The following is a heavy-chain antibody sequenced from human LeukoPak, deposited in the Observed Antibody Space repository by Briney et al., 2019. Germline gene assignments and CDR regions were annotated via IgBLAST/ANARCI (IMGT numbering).Heavy chain of an antibody. CDR3: ARGASNRFDY. CDR1: GFTFSNYW. J-gene: IGHJ4*02. CDR2: IYTDGSST. Sequence: AGGSLRLSCAPSGFTFSNYWMHWVRQAPGKGLVWVSRIYTDGSSTNYADSVKGRFTISRDNAKNTLYLQMNSLRGEDTAVYYCARGASNRFDYWGQGTLVTVSS. V-gene: IGHV3-74*01. D-gene: IGHD1-14*01.